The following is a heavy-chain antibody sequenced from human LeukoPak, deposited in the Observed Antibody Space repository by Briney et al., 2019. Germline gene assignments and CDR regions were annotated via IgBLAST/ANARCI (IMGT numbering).Heavy chain of an antibody. D-gene: IGHD3-10*01. Sequence: ASVKVSCKASGGTFSSYAISWVRQAPGQGLEWMGGIIPNFGTANYAQKFQGRVTITADESTSTAYMELSSLRSEDTAVYYCVYGSGSYDWRGYWGQGTLVTVSS. J-gene: IGHJ4*02. CDR3: VYGSGSYDWRGY. CDR2: IIPNFGTA. CDR1: GGTFSSYA. V-gene: IGHV1-69*13.